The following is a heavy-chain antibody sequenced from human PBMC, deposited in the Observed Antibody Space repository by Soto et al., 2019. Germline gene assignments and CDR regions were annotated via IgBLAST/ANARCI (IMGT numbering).Heavy chain of an antibody. D-gene: IGHD3-3*01. CDR2: IYPGDSDT. Sequence: GGSLRLSCKGSGYTFTSYWIGWVRQMPGKGLEWMGIIYPGDSDTRYSPSFQGQVTISADKSISTAYLQWSSLKASDTAMYYYARLITIFGVVDVWGQGTTVTVSS. CDR3: ARLITIFGVVDV. V-gene: IGHV5-51*01. CDR1: GYTFTSYW. J-gene: IGHJ6*02.